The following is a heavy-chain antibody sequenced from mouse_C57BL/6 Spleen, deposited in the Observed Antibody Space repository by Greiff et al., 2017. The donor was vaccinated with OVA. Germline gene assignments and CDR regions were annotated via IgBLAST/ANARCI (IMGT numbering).Heavy chain of an antibody. J-gene: IGHJ1*03. CDR2: IRSGSSTI. D-gene: IGHD4-1*01. CDR3: ARSGRGWYVDV. CDR1: GFTFSDYG. Sequence: EVQGVESGGGLVKPGGSLKLSCAASGFTFSDYGMHWVRQAPEKGLEWVAYIRSGSSTIYYADTVKGRFTISRDNAKNTLFLQMTSLRSEDTAMYYCARSGRGWYVDVWGTGTTVTVSS. V-gene: IGHV5-17*01.